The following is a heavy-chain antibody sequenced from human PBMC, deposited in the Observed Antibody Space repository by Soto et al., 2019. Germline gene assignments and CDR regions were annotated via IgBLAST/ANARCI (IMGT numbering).Heavy chain of an antibody. CDR2: ISAYNGNT. CDR3: ARAGLAYCSSTSCLYYYYMDV. CDR1: GYTFTSYG. Sequence: QVQLVQSGAEVKKPGASVKVSCKASGYTFTSYGISWVRQAPGQGLEWMGWISAYNGNTNYAQKLQGRVTMTTDTSTSTAYMELRSLRSDDTAVYYCARAGLAYCSSTSCLYYYYMDVWGKGTTVTVSS. D-gene: IGHD2-2*01. J-gene: IGHJ6*03. V-gene: IGHV1-18*01.